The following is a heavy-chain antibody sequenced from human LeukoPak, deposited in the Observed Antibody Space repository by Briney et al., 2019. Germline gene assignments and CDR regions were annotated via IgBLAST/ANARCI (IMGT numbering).Heavy chain of an antibody. V-gene: IGHV3-23*01. CDR2: FIGSGGST. D-gene: IGHD3-22*01. Sequence: GGSLRLSCAASGFTFSSYAMSWVRKAPGKGREWFSAFIGSGGSTYYADSVKGRFTISRDNSKNTLYLQMNSLRAEDTAVYYCAKGGYYDSSGYYLFDYWGQGTLVTVSS. CDR3: AKGGYYDSSGYYLFDY. CDR1: GFTFSSYA. J-gene: IGHJ4*02.